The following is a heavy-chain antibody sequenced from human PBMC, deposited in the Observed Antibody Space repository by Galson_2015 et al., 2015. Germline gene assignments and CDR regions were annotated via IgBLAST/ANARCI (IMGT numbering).Heavy chain of an antibody. CDR1: GFIFSNLA. CDR2: ISGSGDNT. J-gene: IGHJ3*01. D-gene: IGHD1-7*01. V-gene: IGHV3-23*01. Sequence: SLRLSCAASGFIFSNLAMSWVRRVPGKGLEWVSGISGSGDNTNYADSVKGRFTISRDNSKNTLYLRMNRLRAEDTALYYCAKDRYNWNYYTFDVWGQGTMVTVSS. CDR3: AKDRYNWNYYTFDV.